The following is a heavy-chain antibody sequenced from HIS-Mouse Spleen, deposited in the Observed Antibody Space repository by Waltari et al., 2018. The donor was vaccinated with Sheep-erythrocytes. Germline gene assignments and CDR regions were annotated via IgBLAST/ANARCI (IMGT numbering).Heavy chain of an antibody. Sequence: QLQLQESGPGLVKPSETLSLTCTVSGCSISSSRYDWGWIRQPPGKGLEWIGSIYYSGSTYYNPSLKSRVTISVDTSKNQFSLKLSSVTAADTAVYYCARLYYYDSSGYYFDYWGQGTLVTVSS. D-gene: IGHD3-22*01. V-gene: IGHV4-39*01. CDR2: IYYSGST. J-gene: IGHJ4*02. CDR1: GCSISSSRYD. CDR3: ARLYYYDSSGYYFDY.